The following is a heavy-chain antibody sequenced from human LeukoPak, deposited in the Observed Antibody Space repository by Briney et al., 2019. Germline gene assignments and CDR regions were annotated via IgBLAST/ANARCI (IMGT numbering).Heavy chain of an antibody. CDR3: AKDSIVVVTAIDDAFDI. D-gene: IGHD2-21*02. Sequence: PGGSLRLSCAASGFTFSNYWMHWVRQAPGKGLEWVSAISGSGGSTYYADSVKGRFTISRDNSKNTLYLQMNSLRAEDTAVYYCAKDSIVVVTAIDDAFDIWGQGTMVTVSS. J-gene: IGHJ3*02. CDR1: GFTFSNYW. CDR2: ISGSGGST. V-gene: IGHV3-23*01.